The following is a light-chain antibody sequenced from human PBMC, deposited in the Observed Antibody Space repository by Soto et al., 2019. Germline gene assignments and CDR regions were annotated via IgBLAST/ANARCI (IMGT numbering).Light chain of an antibody. CDR3: CSYAGSNTLL. J-gene: IGLJ2*01. Sequence: QSALTQPRSVSGSPGQSVTISCTGTSSDVGAYTYVSWYQQHPGKAPKVIIYDVTKRPSRVPDRFSGSKSDNTASLSISGLQAEDEADYYCCSYAGSNTLLFGGGTKLTVL. CDR1: SSDVGAYTY. CDR2: DVT. V-gene: IGLV2-11*01.